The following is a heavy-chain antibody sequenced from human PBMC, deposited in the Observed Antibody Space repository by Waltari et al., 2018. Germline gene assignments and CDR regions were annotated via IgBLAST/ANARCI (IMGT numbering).Heavy chain of an antibody. V-gene: IGHV3-33*01. CDR3: ARDRSSDFYYGMDV. J-gene: IGHJ6*02. Sequence: HEQLVESGGGVVQPGGSLRLSCAASGFTLGNRDRNWVRQAPGKGLEWVAVIRYDGSIKKYGDSVKGRFTISKDNSKNTLDLQMNSLRVEDTAVYYCARDRSSDFYYGMDVWGQGTTVTVSS. CDR2: IRYDGSIK. CDR1: GFTLGNRD. D-gene: IGHD3-10*01.